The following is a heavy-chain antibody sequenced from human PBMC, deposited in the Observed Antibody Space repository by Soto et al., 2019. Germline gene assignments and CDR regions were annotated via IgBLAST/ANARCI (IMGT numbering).Heavy chain of an antibody. CDR3: AHRKSSYYGSENTYYYGMDV. CDR2: IYWTDDK. Sequence: ESGPTLVNPTQTLTLTCTFSGFSLSTSGMGVAWIRQPPEKALEWLAVIYWTDDKRYSPSLKSRLTITKDTSKNQVVLTMTDMDPVDTATYYCAHRKSSYYGSENTYYYGMDVWGQGTTVTAP. J-gene: IGHJ6*02. CDR1: GFSLSTSGMG. D-gene: IGHD3-10*01. V-gene: IGHV2-5*01.